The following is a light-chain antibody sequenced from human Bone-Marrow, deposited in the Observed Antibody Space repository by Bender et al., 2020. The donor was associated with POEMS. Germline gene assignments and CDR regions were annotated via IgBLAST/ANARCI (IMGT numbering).Light chain of an antibody. Sequence: QSALTQPASVSGSPGQSITISCTGTSSDVGGYNYVSWYQQHPGKAPQLMIYAVTNRPSGVSNRFSGSKSGNTASLTISGLQAEDEADYYCCSYAGATPYVFGTGTQVTVL. V-gene: IGLV2-14*01. CDR1: SSDVGGYNY. J-gene: IGLJ1*01. CDR2: AVT. CDR3: CSYAGATPYV.